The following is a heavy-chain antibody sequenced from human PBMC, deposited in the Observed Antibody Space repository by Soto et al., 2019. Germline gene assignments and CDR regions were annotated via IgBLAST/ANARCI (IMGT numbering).Heavy chain of an antibody. CDR2: ISGSGGST. CDR1: GFTFSSYA. CDR3: AKYTTPTDSSGWYCDY. V-gene: IGHV3-23*01. D-gene: IGHD6-19*01. J-gene: IGHJ4*02. Sequence: PGGSLRLSCAASGFTFSSYAMSWVRQAPGKRLEWVSAISGSGGSTYYADSVKGRFTISRDNSKNTLYLQMNSLRAEDTAVYYCAKYTTPTDSSGWYCDYWGQGTLVTVSS.